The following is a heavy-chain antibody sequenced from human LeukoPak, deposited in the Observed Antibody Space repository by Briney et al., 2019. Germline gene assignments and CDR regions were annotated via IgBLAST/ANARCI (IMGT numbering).Heavy chain of an antibody. J-gene: IGHJ5*02. CDR1: GASITTNNW. V-gene: IGHV4-4*02. Sequence: PSGTLSLTCIVSGASITTNNWWNWVRQPPGKGLEWIGSIYYSGSTYYNPSLKSRVTMSVDTSKNQFSLKLSSVTAADTAVYYCARDLTRYFDWSKLPYNWFDPWGQGTLVTVSS. D-gene: IGHD3-9*01. CDR3: ARDLTRYFDWSKLPYNWFDP. CDR2: IYYSGST.